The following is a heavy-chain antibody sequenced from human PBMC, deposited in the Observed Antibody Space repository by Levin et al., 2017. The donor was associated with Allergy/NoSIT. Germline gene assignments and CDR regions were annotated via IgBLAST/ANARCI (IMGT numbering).Heavy chain of an antibody. V-gene: IGHV4-39*01. CDR1: GGSISSENHY. Sequence: PSETLSLTCSVSGGSISSENHYWGWIRQPPGKGLEWLGSVYYSGNTYYNSSLKSRVTISVDTSKNQFSLNLNSVTAADTAVYYCARHLRISGWYAPPSRAFDIWGHGTMVTVSS. D-gene: IGHD6-19*01. J-gene: IGHJ3*02. CDR3: ARHLRISGWYAPPSRAFDI. CDR2: VYYSGNT.